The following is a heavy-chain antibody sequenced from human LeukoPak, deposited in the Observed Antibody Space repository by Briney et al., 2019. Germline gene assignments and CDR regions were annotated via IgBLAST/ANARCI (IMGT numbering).Heavy chain of an antibody. Sequence: SETLSLTCTVSGGSISSYYWSWIRQPAGKGLEWIGRIYTSGSTNYNPSLKSRVTTSVDTSKNQFSLKLSSVTAADTAVYYCARVSRGCSSTSCSNWFDPWGQGTLVTVSS. CDR3: ARVSRGCSSTSCSNWFDP. D-gene: IGHD2-2*01. V-gene: IGHV4-4*07. J-gene: IGHJ5*02. CDR1: GGSISSYY. CDR2: IYTSGST.